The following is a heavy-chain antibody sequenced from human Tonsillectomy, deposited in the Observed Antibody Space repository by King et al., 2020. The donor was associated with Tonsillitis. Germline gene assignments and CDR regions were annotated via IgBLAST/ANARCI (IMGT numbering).Heavy chain of an antibody. J-gene: IGHJ4*02. Sequence: QLVQSGAEVKKPGESLKISCKGSGYNFANYWIGWVRQMTGKGLEWMGIIYPGDSDTRYSPSFQGQVTIPADKSISTAYLQWRSLKASDTAMYYCARGVVIPRGSFDYWGQGSLVTISS. D-gene: IGHD3-3*01. CDR2: IYPGDSDT. CDR3: ARGVVIPRGSFDY. CDR1: GYNFANYW. V-gene: IGHV5-51*03.